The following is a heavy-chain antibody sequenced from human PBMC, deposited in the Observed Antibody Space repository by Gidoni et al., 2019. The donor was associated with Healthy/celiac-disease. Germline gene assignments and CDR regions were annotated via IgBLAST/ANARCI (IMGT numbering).Heavy chain of an antibody. Sequence: QVQLVQSGAEVKKPGASVKVSCKASGYTFTSYGISWVRQAPGQGLEWMGWISAYNGNTNYAQKLQGRVTMTTDTSTSTAYMELRSLRSDDTAVYYCARAVGQMVRGVKPAAFDIWGQGTMVTVSS. V-gene: IGHV1-18*01. CDR3: ARAVGQMVRGVKPAAFDI. CDR2: ISAYNGNT. CDR1: GYTFTSYG. D-gene: IGHD3-10*01. J-gene: IGHJ3*02.